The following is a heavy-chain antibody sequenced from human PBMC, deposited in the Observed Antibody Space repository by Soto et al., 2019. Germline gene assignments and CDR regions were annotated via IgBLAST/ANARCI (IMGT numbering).Heavy chain of an antibody. J-gene: IGHJ4*02. CDR2: IYYCGST. Sequence: QVQLQESGPGLVKPSETLSLTCTVSGGSISSYYWSWVRQPPGKGLEWIGYIYYCGSTNYNPSLMSRVTISVDTSKNQFSLKLSSVTAADTAVYYSARDGGSNYGKDYWGQGSLVTVSS. D-gene: IGHD4-4*01. V-gene: IGHV4-59*01. CDR1: GGSISSYY. CDR3: ARDGGSNYGKDY.